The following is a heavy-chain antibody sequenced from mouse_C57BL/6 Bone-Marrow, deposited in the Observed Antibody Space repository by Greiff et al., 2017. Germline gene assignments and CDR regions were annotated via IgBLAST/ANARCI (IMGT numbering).Heavy chain of an antibody. D-gene: IGHD4-1*01. J-gene: IGHJ1*03. V-gene: IGHV1-82*01. Sequence: VQLQQSGPELVKPGASVKISCKASGYAFSSSWMNWVKQRPGKGLEWIGRIYPGDGDTNYNGKFKGKATLTADKSSSTAYMQLSSLTSEDSAVYFCASLLTGTRYFDVWGTGTTVTVSS. CDR2: IYPGDGDT. CDR1: GYAFSSSW. CDR3: ASLLTGTRYFDV.